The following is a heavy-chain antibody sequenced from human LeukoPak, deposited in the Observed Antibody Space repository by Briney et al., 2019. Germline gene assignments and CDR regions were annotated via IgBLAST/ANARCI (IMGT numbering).Heavy chain of an antibody. Sequence: SETLSLTCTVSGGSISSSSYYWGWIRQPPGKGLEWIGSIYYSGSTYYNPSLKSRVTISVDTSKNQFSLKLSSVTAADTAVYYCARQTVTARSMYFDYWGQGTLVTVSS. J-gene: IGHJ4*02. V-gene: IGHV4-39*01. D-gene: IGHD2-21*02. CDR1: GGSISSSSYY. CDR2: IYYSGST. CDR3: ARQTVTARSMYFDY.